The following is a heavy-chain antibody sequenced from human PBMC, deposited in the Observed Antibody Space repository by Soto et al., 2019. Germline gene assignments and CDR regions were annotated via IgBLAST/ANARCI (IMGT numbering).Heavy chain of an antibody. D-gene: IGHD6-6*01. CDR3: ATQRQLDY. V-gene: IGHV3-15*07. CDR1: GFTFSITW. Sequence: GGSLRLSCAASGFTFSITWMNWVRQAPGKGLEWAGLIKSKTDGGTTDYAAPVKGRFTISRDDSKNTVYLQMSSLKIEDTAVYYCATQRQLDYWGQGTLVTVSS. CDR2: IKSKTDGGTT. J-gene: IGHJ4*02.